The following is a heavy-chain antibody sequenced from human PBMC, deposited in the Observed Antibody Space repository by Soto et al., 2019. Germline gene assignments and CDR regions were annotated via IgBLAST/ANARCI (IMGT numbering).Heavy chain of an antibody. CDR3: ARRYVPHGFDY. Sequence: EVQLVESGGGLVKPGGSLRLSCAASGFTFSSYSMHWVRQAPGKGLEWVSSISSSSSYIYYADSVKGRFTISRDNAKNSLYLHMNILRAEETAVYDCARRYVPHGFDYWGQGTLVTVSS. J-gene: IGHJ4*02. CDR1: GFTFSSYS. V-gene: IGHV3-21*01. CDR2: ISSSSSYI. D-gene: IGHD3-16*01.